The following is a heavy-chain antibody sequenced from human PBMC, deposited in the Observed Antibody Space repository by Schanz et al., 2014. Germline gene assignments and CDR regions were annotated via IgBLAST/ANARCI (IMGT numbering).Heavy chain of an antibody. J-gene: IGHJ5*02. CDR1: GFIFRTYG. V-gene: IGHV3-43*01. CDR3: AKGAVEMSTGLGGS. D-gene: IGHD3-16*01. CDR2: ITWDGGIT. Sequence: VHLVESGGGVVQPGGSLRLSCAASGFIFRTYGMHWVRQAPGKGLEWVSLITWDGGITYYADSLKGRFTISRDNSKNSLYLQMNSLRTEDTALYYCAKGAVEMSTGLGGSWGQGTLVTVSS.